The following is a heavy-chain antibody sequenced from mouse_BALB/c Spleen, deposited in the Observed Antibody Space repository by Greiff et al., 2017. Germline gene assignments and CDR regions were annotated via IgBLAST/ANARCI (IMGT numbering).Heavy chain of an antibody. CDR1: GYTFTSYV. Sequence: VQLQQSGPELVKPGASVKMSCKASGYTFTSYVMHWVKQKPGQGLEWIGYINPYNDGTKYNEKFKGKATLTSDKSSSTAYMELSSLTSEDSAVYYCASLFITTVVAHYFDYWGQGTTLTVSS. J-gene: IGHJ2*01. CDR3: ASLFITTVVAHYFDY. D-gene: IGHD1-1*01. V-gene: IGHV1-14*01. CDR2: INPYNDGT.